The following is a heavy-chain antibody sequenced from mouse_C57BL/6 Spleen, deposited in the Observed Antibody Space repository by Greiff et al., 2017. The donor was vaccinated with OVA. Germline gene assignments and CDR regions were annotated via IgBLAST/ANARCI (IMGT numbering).Heavy chain of an antibody. CDR1: GFNIKNTY. Sequence: EVQLQQSVAELVRPGASVKLSCTASGFNIKNTYMHWVKQRPEQGLEWIGRIDPANGNTKYAPKFQGKATITADTSSNTAYLQLSSLTSEDTAIYYCARRAIYYGNYGGFYWYFDVWGTGTTVTVSS. J-gene: IGHJ1*03. D-gene: IGHD2-1*01. V-gene: IGHV14-3*01. CDR3: ARRAIYYGNYGGFYWYFDV. CDR2: IDPANGNT.